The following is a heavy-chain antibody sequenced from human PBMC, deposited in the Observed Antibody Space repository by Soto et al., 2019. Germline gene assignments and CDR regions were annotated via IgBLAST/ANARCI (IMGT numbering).Heavy chain of an antibody. V-gene: IGHV1-69*08. D-gene: IGHD5-12*01. CDR1: GGTFSNFI. J-gene: IGHJ6*03. CDR3: ARGAYDPPYYYFYMDV. Sequence: QVQLVQSGAEVKKPGSSVRVSCKASGGTFSNFILTWVRQAPGQGLEWMGRIIPILGTITYAQKFQGRVTITADKSSSTAYMELGSLRSEDTAVYYRARGAYDPPYYYFYMDVWGKGTTVTVSS. CDR2: IIPILGTI.